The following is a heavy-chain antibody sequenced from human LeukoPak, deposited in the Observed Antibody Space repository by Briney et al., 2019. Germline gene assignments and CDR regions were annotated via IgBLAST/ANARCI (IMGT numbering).Heavy chain of an antibody. V-gene: IGHV4-34*01. Sequence: SETLSLTCAVYGGSLSGYYWSWIRQPPEKGLEWIGQINHSGSTNYNPSLKSRVTISVDTSKNQFSMKLSSVTAADTAVYYCARGFGGQAYYYYYGMDVWGQGTTVTVSS. CDR3: ARGFGGQAYYYYYGMDV. CDR2: INHSGST. J-gene: IGHJ6*02. D-gene: IGHD3-10*01. CDR1: GGSLSGYY.